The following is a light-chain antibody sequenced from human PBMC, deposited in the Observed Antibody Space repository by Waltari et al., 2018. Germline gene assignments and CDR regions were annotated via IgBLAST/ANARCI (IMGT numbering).Light chain of an antibody. CDR3: LLYYGGARV. Sequence: QAVVTQEPSLTVSPGGTVTLTCGSSTGAVTSGHDLYWFQQKPGQAPRTLIYDTSNKHSWTPARFSGSLLGGKAALTLSGAQPEDEAEYSCLLYYGGARVFGGGTRLTVL. CDR2: DTS. J-gene: IGLJ3*02. V-gene: IGLV7-46*01. CDR1: TGAVTSGHD.